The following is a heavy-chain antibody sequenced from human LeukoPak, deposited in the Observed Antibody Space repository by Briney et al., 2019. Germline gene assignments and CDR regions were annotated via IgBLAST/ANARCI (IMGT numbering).Heavy chain of an antibody. Sequence: ASVKVSCKASGGTFSSYAISWVRQAPGQGLEWMGRIIPILGIANYAQKFQGRVTITADKSTSTAYMELSSLRSEDTAVYYCARLGLSSTSDGGIPEFDPWGQGTLVTVSS. J-gene: IGHJ5*02. CDR1: GGTFSSYA. V-gene: IGHV1-69*04. CDR3: ARLGLSSTSDGGIPEFDP. D-gene: IGHD2-2*01. CDR2: IIPILGIA.